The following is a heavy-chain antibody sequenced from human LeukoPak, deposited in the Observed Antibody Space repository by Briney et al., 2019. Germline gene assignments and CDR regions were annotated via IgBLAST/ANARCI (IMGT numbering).Heavy chain of an antibody. D-gene: IGHD1-26*01. J-gene: IGHJ6*02. CDR3: ARDVQVGATTSLLLDV. V-gene: IGHV3-33*01. CDR2: IWYDGSNK. Sequence: PGRSLRLSCAASGFTFSSYGMHWVRQAPGKGLEWVAVIWYDGSNKYYADSVKGRFTISRDNSKNTLYLQMNSLRAEDTAVYYCARDVQVGATTSLLLDVWGQGTTVTVSS. CDR1: GFTFSSYG.